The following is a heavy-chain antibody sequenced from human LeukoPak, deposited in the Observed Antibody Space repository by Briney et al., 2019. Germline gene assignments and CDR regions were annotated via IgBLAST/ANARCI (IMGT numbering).Heavy chain of an antibody. Sequence: PGRSLRLSCAASGFTFRSYAMTWVRQAPGKGLEWVAFISYDVTSKYYAESVKGRFTISRDNSKNTLYLQMNSLRVEDTAVYYCAREDSSWSVAWGQGTLVTVSS. CDR2: ISYDVTSK. V-gene: IGHV3-30-3*01. CDR1: GFTFRSYA. CDR3: AREDSSWSVA. J-gene: IGHJ5*02. D-gene: IGHD6-13*01.